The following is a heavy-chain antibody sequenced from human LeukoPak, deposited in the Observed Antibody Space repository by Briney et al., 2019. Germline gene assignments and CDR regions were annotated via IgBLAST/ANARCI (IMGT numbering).Heavy chain of an antibody. J-gene: IGHJ3*02. Sequence: PGESLRLSCAASGFTVSSNYMNWVRQAPGKGLEWVSVIYSGGSTYYADSVKGRFTISRDNSKNTLYLQMNSLRAEDTAVYYCARDGATWGGVGDYGSGTDGFDIWGQGTMVTVSS. CDR1: GFTVSSNY. CDR2: IYSGGST. V-gene: IGHV3-53*01. CDR3: ARDGATWGGVGDYGSGTDGFDI. D-gene: IGHD3-10*01.